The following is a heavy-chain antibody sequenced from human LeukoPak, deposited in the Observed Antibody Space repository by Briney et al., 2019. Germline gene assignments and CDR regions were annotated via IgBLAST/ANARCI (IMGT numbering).Heavy chain of an antibody. V-gene: IGHV4-30-4*01. CDR2: IYYSGTT. J-gene: IGHJ2*01. CDR1: GGSISSGDYY. Sequence: SETLSLTCTVSGGSISSGDYYWSWLRQPPGTGLEWIGYIYYSGTTYYNPSLKSRVTISVDTSKNQFSLKLSSVTAADTAVYYCARASYCSSTSCYTYWYFDLWGRGTLVTVSP. CDR3: ARASYCSSTSCYTYWYFDL. D-gene: IGHD2-2*02.